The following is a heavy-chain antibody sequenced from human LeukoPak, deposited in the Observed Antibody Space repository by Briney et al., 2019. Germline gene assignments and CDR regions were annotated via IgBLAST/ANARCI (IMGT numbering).Heavy chain of an antibody. D-gene: IGHD5-18*01. CDR2: IYSGGST. CDR3: AREAYSNLDS. Sequence: GGSLRLSCAASGFTFSSYAMSWVRQAPGKGLEWVSVIYSGGSTHYADSVKGRFTISRDNSKNTLYLQMNSLRAEDTAVYYCAREAYSNLDSWGQGSLVTVSS. J-gene: IGHJ4*02. V-gene: IGHV3-23*03. CDR1: GFTFSSYA.